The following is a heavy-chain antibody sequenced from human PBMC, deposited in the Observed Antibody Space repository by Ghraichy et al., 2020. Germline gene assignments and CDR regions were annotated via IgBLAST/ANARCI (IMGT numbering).Heavy chain of an antibody. CDR1: GFSLGTAGLG. Sequence: SGPTLVKPTETLTLTCTFSGFSLGTAGLGVGWIRRPPGKALEWLALIYWDDDQRFSPSLRSRLTIAKDTSDNQVVLTLTNVDPADTGTYYCGHTAFCSGGSCYPPGHFNWFDPWGQGTLVTVSS. J-gene: IGHJ5*02. V-gene: IGHV2-5*02. CDR2: IYWDDDQ. D-gene: IGHD2-15*01. CDR3: GHTAFCSGGSCYPPGHFNWFDP.